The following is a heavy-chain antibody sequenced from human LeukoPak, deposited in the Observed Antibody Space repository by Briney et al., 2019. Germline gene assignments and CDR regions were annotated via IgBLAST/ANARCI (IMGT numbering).Heavy chain of an antibody. Sequence: ASAKVSCKASGYTFTSYDINWVRQATGQGLEWMGWMNPNSGNTGYAQKFQGRVTMTRNTSISTAYMELSSLRSEDTAVYYCARDYYDSSGIDYWGQGTLVTVSS. V-gene: IGHV1-8*01. CDR3: ARDYYDSSGIDY. CDR2: MNPNSGNT. D-gene: IGHD3-22*01. J-gene: IGHJ4*02. CDR1: GYTFTSYD.